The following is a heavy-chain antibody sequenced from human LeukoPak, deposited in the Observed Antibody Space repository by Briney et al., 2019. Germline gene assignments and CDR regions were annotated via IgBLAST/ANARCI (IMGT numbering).Heavy chain of an antibody. J-gene: IGHJ4*02. V-gene: IGHV5-51*01. CDR2: IFPGDSDI. D-gene: IGHD6-13*01. CDR1: GYSFTSYW. CDR3: ARRAAAGTMDY. Sequence: GESLKISCRASGYSFTSYWIGWVRQMPGKGLEWMGIIFPGDSDIKYGPSFQGQVTISADKSISTAYLQWSSLKASDTAMYYCARRAAAGTMDYWGQGTLVTVSS.